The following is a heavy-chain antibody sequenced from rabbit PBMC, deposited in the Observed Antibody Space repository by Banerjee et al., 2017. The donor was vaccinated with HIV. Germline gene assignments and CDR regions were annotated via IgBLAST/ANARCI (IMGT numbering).Heavy chain of an antibody. J-gene: IGHJ4*01. D-gene: IGHD7-1*01. V-gene: IGHV1S45*01. CDR2: IYTYSGRT. CDR1: GFTISSSYY. CDR3: ARGADYPGYGYDL. Sequence: QEQLVESGGGLVKPGGSLALTCKASGFTISSSYYICWVRQAPGKGLEWIACIYTYSGRTYYASWAKGRFTISKTSSTTVTLQMTSLTAADTATYFCARGADYPGYGYDLWGPGTLVTVS.